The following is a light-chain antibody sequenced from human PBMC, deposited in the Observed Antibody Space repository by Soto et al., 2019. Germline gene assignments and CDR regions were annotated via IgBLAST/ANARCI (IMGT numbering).Light chain of an antibody. Sequence: PGGRTTLSFRASPSVTNFLAWYQQKPGQAPRLLIFGASTRATGIPDRFSGSGSGTDFTLTISRLEPEDFAVYYCQQYGRSPWTFGQGTKVDIK. V-gene: IGKV3-20*01. J-gene: IGKJ1*01. CDR2: GAS. CDR1: PSVTNF. CDR3: QQYGRSPWT.